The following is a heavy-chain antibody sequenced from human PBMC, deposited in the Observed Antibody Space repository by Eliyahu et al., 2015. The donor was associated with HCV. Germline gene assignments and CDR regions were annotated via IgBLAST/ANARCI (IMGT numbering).Heavy chain of an antibody. CDR1: GFTFSNAW. V-gene: IGHV3-15*01. CDR3: TTGRVRGVGRDY. CDR2: IKSKTDGGTT. Sequence: EVQLVESGGGLVKPGGSLRLSCAASGFTFSNAWMXWVRQGPGKGLEWVGRIKSKTDGGTTDYAAPVKGRFTISRDDSKNTLYLQMNSLKTEDTAVYYCTTGRVRGVGRDYWGQGTLVTVSS. J-gene: IGHJ4*02. D-gene: IGHD3-10*01.